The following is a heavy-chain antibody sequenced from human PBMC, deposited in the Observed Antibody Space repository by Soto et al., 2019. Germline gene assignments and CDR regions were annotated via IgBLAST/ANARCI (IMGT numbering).Heavy chain of an antibody. CDR3: AGEPYYYGSAF. J-gene: IGHJ4*02. CDR2: ISGGGSTT. D-gene: IGHD3-10*01. CDR1: GFRFSDHY. Sequence: QVQLVESGGGLVEPGGSLRLSCAASGFRFSDHYMTWIRQAPGKGLEWVSKISGGGSTTYYADSVKGRFTVSRDNAKNSRYLQMNSLRTEDTAVYYCAGEPYYYGSAFWGQGTLVTVSS. V-gene: IGHV3-11*01.